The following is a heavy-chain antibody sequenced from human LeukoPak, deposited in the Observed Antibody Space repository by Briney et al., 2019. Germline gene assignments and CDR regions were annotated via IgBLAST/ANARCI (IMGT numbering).Heavy chain of an antibody. V-gene: IGHV4-38-2*02. Sequence: PSETLSLTCNVSGYSISSGYYWAWIRQSPGQGLEWIGEIYHSGSTNYNPSLKSRVTISVDKSKNQFSLKLSSVTAADTAVYYCASHYYYYYMDVWGKGTTVTISS. CDR1: GYSISSGYY. J-gene: IGHJ6*03. CDR3: ASHYYYYYMDV. CDR2: IYHSGST.